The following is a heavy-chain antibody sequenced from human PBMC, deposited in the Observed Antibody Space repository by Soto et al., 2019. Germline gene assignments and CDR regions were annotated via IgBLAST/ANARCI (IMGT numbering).Heavy chain of an antibody. Sequence: EVQLVESGGGLVQPGGSLRLSCAASGFTFGGYWMSWVRQAPGKGLEWVANINQDGSEKYFVDSVKGRFSISRDNTNNSLYLQMNSLSAEDTAVYFCARHRRGTYFDYWGQGTLVTVSS. CDR2: INQDGSEK. D-gene: IGHD1-1*01. CDR3: ARHRRGTYFDY. J-gene: IGHJ4*02. CDR1: GFTFGGYW. V-gene: IGHV3-7*01.